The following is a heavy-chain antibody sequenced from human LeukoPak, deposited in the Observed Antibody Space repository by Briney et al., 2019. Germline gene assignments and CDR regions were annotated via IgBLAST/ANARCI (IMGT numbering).Heavy chain of an antibody. CDR2: IYSGGST. CDR3: ARVRSGYSYGYSADY. D-gene: IGHD5-18*01. V-gene: IGHV3-53*01. J-gene: IGHJ4*02. CDR1: GFTVSSNY. Sequence: GGSLRLSCAASGFTVSSNYMSWVRQAPGKGLEWVSVIYSGGSTYYADSVKGRFTISRDNSKNTLYLQMNSLRAEDTAVYYCARVRSGYSYGYSADYWGQGTLVTVSS.